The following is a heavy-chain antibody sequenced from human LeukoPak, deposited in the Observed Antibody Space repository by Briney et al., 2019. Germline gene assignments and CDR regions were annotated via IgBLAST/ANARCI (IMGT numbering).Heavy chain of an antibody. CDR2: ITASGTAM. V-gene: IGHV3-48*02. J-gene: IGHJ4*02. Sequence: GGSLILSCAASGFTFSSYSMNWVRQAPGKGLEWVSHITASGTAMFYADSVKGRFTISRDNAKNSLYLQMNSLRDEDTAVYYCASSGSYRFDYWGQGTLVTVSS. CDR1: GFTFSSYS. D-gene: IGHD1-26*01. CDR3: ASSGSYRFDY.